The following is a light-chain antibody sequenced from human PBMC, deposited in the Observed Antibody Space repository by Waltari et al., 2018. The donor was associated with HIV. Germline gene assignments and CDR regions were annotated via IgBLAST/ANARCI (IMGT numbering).Light chain of an antibody. J-gene: IGLJ3*02. Sequence: QSALTQPRSVPGSPGQSLTISCTGTSSDFGGYNSVSWYQQHPGKAPKLMIYDVTKRPSGVPDRFSGSKSGNTASLTISGLQADDEADYFCCSYAGSYTWVFGGGTKLTVL. CDR3: CSYAGSYTWV. CDR2: DVT. V-gene: IGLV2-11*01. CDR1: SSDFGGYNS.